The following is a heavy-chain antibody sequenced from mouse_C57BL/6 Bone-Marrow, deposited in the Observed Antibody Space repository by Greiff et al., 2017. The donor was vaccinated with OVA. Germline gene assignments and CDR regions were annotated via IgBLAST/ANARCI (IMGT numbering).Heavy chain of an antibody. CDR1: GYTFTSYG. CDR2: IYPRSGNT. Sequence: QVQLQQSGAELARPGASVKLSCKASGYTFTSYGISWVKQRTGQGLEWIGEIYPRSGNTYYNEKFKGKATLTADKSSSTAYMELRSLTSEDSAVYFCAREGWDGNYPFAYWGQGTLITVSA. D-gene: IGHD2-1*01. J-gene: IGHJ3*01. V-gene: IGHV1-81*01. CDR3: AREGWDGNYPFAY.